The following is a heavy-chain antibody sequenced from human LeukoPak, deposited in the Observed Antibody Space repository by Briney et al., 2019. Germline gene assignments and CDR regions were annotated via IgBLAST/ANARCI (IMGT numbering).Heavy chain of an antibody. CDR3: ARDTNWNDVERLFLTYYYYYGMDV. Sequence: GGSLRLSCEASGFTFSSYAMHWVRQAPGKGLEWVAVISYDGSNKYYADSVKGRFTISRDNSKNTLYLQMNSLRAEDTAVYYCARDTNWNDVERLFLTYYYYYGMDVWGQGTTVTVSS. J-gene: IGHJ6*02. V-gene: IGHV3-30*04. CDR1: GFTFSSYA. D-gene: IGHD1-1*01. CDR2: ISYDGSNK.